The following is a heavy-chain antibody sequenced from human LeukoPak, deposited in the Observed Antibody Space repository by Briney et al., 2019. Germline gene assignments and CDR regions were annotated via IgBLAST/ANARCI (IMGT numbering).Heavy chain of an antibody. Sequence: SETLSLTCTVSGGSISSGDYYWSWIRQPPGKGLEWIGYIYYSGSTYYNPSLKSRVTISVDTSKNQFSLKLSSVTAADTAVYYCAREDYDFWSGYYTPNWFDPWGQGTMVTASS. CDR3: AREDYDFWSGYYTPNWFDP. J-gene: IGHJ5*01. D-gene: IGHD3-3*01. CDR1: GGSISSGDYY. V-gene: IGHV4-30-4*01. CDR2: IYYSGST.